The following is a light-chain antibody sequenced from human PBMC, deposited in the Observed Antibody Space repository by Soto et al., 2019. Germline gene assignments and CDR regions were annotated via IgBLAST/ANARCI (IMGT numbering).Light chain of an antibody. J-gene: IGKJ4*01. CDR2: AAS. CDR3: PKFSSAPFT. Sequence: DIQMTQSPSSLSASVGDRVTITCRASQGISNLLAWYQQRPGKLPKLLIYAASPLQPGVASRFSGSGSGTDFPLTISSLQPEDVATYYCPKFSSAPFTFGGGTKVDIK. V-gene: IGKV1-27*01. CDR1: QGISNL.